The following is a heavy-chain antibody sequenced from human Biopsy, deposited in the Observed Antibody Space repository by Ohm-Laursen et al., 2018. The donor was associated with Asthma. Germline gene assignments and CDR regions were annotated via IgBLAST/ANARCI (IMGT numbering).Heavy chain of an antibody. Sequence: PSVNVSCHISGYILTDLSMHWVRQAPGHGLGWMGGRDHEEGGTVNAWRFQGRVTMTEDTSTDTAYMELTSLSSDDTAVYYCASDFPKDYVRYNFQFWGQGTLVTVSS. J-gene: IGHJ4*02. D-gene: IGHD4-17*01. CDR2: RDHEEGGT. V-gene: IGHV1-24*01. CDR1: GYILTDLS. CDR3: ASDFPKDYVRYNFQF.